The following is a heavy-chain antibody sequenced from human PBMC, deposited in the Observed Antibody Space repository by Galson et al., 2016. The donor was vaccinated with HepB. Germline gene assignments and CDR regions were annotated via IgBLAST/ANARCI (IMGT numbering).Heavy chain of an antibody. V-gene: IGHV3-33*01. CDR1: GFTFANYA. CDR3: VRGQLVNYFDY. Sequence: SQRLSCAASGFTFANYAMHWVRQAPGKGLEWVALIWSDGSNKYYADSVKGRFTISRDKPKNTLYLQMNSLRVEDTAVYYCVRGQLVNYFDYWGQGTLVTVSS. CDR2: IWSDGSNK. J-gene: IGHJ4*02. D-gene: IGHD6-13*01.